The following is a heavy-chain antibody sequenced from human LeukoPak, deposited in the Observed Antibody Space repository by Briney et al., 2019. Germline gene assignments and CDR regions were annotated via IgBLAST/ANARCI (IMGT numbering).Heavy chain of an antibody. V-gene: IGHV4-4*07. CDR1: GGSISTYY. CDR3: ARGPTTVTVRFGFDP. Sequence: SETLSLTCTVSGGSISTYYWSWIRRPAGKGLEWIGRIYISGSTNYNPSLKSRVTMSIDTSKNQFSLKLSSVTAADTAIYYCARGPTTVTVRFGFDPWGQGTLVTVSS. D-gene: IGHD4-17*01. J-gene: IGHJ5*02. CDR2: IYISGST.